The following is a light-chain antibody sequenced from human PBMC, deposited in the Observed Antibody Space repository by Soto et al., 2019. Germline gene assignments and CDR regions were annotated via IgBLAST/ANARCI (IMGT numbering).Light chain of an antibody. CDR2: VAS. Sequence: EIVLTQSPGTLSLSPGERASLSCRASQSVTSSYLAWYQQKPGQAPRLLIYVASNRATGMPDRFSGSGSGTDFTLTINRLEPEDFPVYYCQQYGSSPWTFGQGTMVEIK. CDR1: QSVTSSY. CDR3: QQYGSSPWT. V-gene: IGKV3-20*01. J-gene: IGKJ1*01.